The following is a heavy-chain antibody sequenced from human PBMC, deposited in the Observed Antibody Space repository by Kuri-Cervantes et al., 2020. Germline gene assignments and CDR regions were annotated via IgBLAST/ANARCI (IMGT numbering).Heavy chain of an antibody. CDR2: IYYSGST. V-gene: IGHV4-59*08. Sequence: ESLKISCTVSGGSISSYYCSWIRQPPGKGLEGIGYIYYSGSTNYNPSLKSRVTISVDTSKNQFSLKLSSVTAADTAVYYCARGGRYSGYDYHFDYWGQGTLVTVSS. CDR1: GGSISSYY. D-gene: IGHD5-12*01. J-gene: IGHJ4*02. CDR3: ARGGRYSGYDYHFDY.